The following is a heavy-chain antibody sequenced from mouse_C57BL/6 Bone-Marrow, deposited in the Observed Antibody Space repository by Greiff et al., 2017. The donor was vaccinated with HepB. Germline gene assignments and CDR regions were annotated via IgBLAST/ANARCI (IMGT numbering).Heavy chain of an antibody. CDR1: GFTFSSYA. J-gene: IGHJ3*01. V-gene: IGHV5-4*01. CDR3: AGDRGRGFAY. CDR2: ISDGGSYT. D-gene: IGHD3-3*01. Sequence: DVQLVESGGGLVKPGGSLKLSCAASGFTFSSYAMSWVRQTPEKRLEWVATISDGGSYTYYPDNVKGRFTISRDNPKNNLYLQMSHLKSEGTAMDYCAGDRGRGFAYGGQGTLVTVSA.